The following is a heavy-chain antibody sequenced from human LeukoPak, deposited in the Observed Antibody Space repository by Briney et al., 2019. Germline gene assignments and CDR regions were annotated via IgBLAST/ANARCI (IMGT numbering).Heavy chain of an antibody. CDR1: GFTFSSYA. V-gene: IGHV3-23*01. CDR3: AKPRGYCSSTSCYGNYYYYYGMDV. Sequence: GGSLRLSCAASGFTFSSYAMSWVRQAPGKGLEWVSAISGSGGSTYYADSVKGRFTISRDNSKNTLYLQMNSLRAEDTAVYYCAKPRGYCSSTSCYGNYYYYYGMDVWGKGTTVTVSS. J-gene: IGHJ6*04. CDR2: ISGSGGST. D-gene: IGHD2-2*01.